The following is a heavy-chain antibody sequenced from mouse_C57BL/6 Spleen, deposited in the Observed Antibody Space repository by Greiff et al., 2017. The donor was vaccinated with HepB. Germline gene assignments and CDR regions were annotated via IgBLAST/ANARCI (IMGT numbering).Heavy chain of an antibody. CDR1: GYAFTNYL. D-gene: IGHD6-1*01. V-gene: IGHV1-54*01. CDR2: INPGSGGT. J-gene: IGHJ4*01. Sequence: VQLQQSGAELVRPGTSVKVSCKASGYAFTNYLIEWVKQRPGQGLEWIGVINPGSGGTNYNEKFKGKATLTADKSSSTAYMQLSSLTSEDSAVYFCARRYPLAMDYWGQGTSVTVSS. CDR3: ARRYPLAMDY.